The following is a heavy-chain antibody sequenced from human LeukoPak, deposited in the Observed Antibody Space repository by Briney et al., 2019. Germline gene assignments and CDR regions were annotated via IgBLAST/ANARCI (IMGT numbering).Heavy chain of an antibody. CDR3: ARGRSMPRGYFDY. D-gene: IGHD2/OR15-2a*01. Sequence: PSETLSLTCAVSGGSISSSNWWSWVRQPPGKGLEWIGEIYHSGSTNYNPSLKSRVTISVDKSKNQFSLKLSSVTAADTAVYYCARGRSMPRGYFDYWGQGTLVTVSS. V-gene: IGHV4-4*02. CDR2: IYHSGST. CDR1: GGSISSSNW. J-gene: IGHJ4*02.